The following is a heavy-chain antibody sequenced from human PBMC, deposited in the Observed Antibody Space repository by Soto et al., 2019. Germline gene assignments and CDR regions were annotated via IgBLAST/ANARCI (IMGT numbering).Heavy chain of an antibody. Sequence: QLQLQESGPGLVKPSETLSLTCTVSGGSISSSSYYWGWIRQPPGTVLEWIGSIYYAGRAYYNPSLKSRVTIYVDTSKSQVALRLTSVTAADTAVYYCVRLLSIGNIGRGYFDYWGQGTLVTVSS. CDR3: VRLLSIGNIGRGYFDY. CDR1: GGSISSSSYY. J-gene: IGHJ4*02. V-gene: IGHV4-39*01. CDR2: IYYAGRA. D-gene: IGHD1-1*01.